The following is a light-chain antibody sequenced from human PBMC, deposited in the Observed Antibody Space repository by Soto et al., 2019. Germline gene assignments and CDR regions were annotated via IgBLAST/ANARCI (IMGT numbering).Light chain of an antibody. Sequence: ESVLTQSPGTLSLSPGERATLSCRASQSVSSNYLAWYQQKPGQAPRLLIYGASTRATGIPDRFSGSGSGTDFTLTISRLEAEDFAVYYCQQYVTSSWTFGQGTKVDIK. V-gene: IGKV3-20*01. CDR2: GAS. J-gene: IGKJ1*01. CDR3: QQYVTSSWT. CDR1: QSVSSNY.